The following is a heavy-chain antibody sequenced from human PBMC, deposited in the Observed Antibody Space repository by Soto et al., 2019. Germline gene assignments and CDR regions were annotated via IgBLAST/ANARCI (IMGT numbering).Heavy chain of an antibody. V-gene: IGHV1-8*01. CDR3: ASERTGTTSMDV. Sequence: QVQLVQSGTEVKKPGASVKVSCKASGYTFTSYDINWVRQATGQGLEWMGWMNPNSGNTGYAQKFQGRVTMTRNTSISTDYMELSSLKSEDTAVYYCASERTGTTSMDVWGQGPTVTVSS. J-gene: IGHJ6*02. CDR1: GYTFTSYD. CDR2: MNPNSGNT. D-gene: IGHD1-1*01.